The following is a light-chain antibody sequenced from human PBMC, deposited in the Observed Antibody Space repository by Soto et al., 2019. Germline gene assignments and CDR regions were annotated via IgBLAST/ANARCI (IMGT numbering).Light chain of an antibody. V-gene: IGKV3-20*01. J-gene: IGKJ5*01. CDR2: GAS. CDR3: QQYGSSPRT. CDR1: QSVSSSY. Sequence: DIVLTQSPGTLSLSPGERATLSCRSSQSVSSSYLAWYQQKVGRAPRLLIYGASSRATGIPDRFSGSGSGTDFTLTITRLEPEDFAVYYCQQYGSSPRTFGQGTRLEIK.